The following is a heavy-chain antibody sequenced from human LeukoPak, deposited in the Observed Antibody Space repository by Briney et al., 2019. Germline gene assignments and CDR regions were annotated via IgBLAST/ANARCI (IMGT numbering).Heavy chain of an antibody. V-gene: IGHV1-24*01. Sequence: ASVKVSCKVSGYTLTELSMDWVRQAPGKGLEWMGGFDPEDGETIYAQKFQGRVTMTEDTSTDTAYMELSSLRSEDTAVYYCATGGPMIVVAPFDYWGQGTLVTVSS. J-gene: IGHJ4*02. CDR1: GYTLTELS. CDR2: FDPEDGET. CDR3: ATGGPMIVVAPFDY. D-gene: IGHD3-22*01.